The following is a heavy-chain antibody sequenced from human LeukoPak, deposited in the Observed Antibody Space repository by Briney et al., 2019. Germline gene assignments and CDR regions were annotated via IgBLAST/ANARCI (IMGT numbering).Heavy chain of an antibody. J-gene: IGHJ4*02. V-gene: IGHV1-2*02. D-gene: IGHD4-17*01. Sequence: ASVKVSCKXSGYTFTGYYMHWVRQAPGQGLEWMGWINPNSGGTNYSQKFQGRVTMTRDTSISTAYMELSRLRSDDTAVYYCARALEDSVTVTMTDIGLDYWGQGTLVTVSS. CDR1: GYTFTGYY. CDR2: INPNSGGT. CDR3: ARALEDSVTVTMTDIGLDY.